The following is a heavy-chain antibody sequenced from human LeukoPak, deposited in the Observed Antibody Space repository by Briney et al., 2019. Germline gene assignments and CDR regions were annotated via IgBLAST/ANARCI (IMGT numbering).Heavy chain of an antibody. CDR2: IYTSGST. CDR3: ARGGYYMDV. J-gene: IGHJ6*03. CDR1: GGSISSGSYY. V-gene: IGHV4-61*02. Sequence: SETLSLTCTVSGGSISSGSYYWSWIRQPAGKGLEWIGRIYTSGSTNYNPSLKSRVTISVDTSKNQFSLKLSSVTAADTAVYYCARGGYYMDVWGKGTTVTISS.